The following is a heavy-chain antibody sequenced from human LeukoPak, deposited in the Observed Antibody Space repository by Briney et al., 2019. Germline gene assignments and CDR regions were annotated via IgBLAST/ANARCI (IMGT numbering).Heavy chain of an antibody. CDR2: INHSGST. D-gene: IGHD2-15*01. CDR3: ARGRISRTWWFDP. Sequence: SETLSLTCAVYGGSFSGYYWSWIRQPPGEGLEWIGEINHSGSTNYNPSLKSRVTISVDTSKNQFSLKLSSVTAADTAVYYCARGRISRTWWFDPWGQGTLVTVSS. CDR1: GGSFSGYY. J-gene: IGHJ5*02. V-gene: IGHV4-34*01.